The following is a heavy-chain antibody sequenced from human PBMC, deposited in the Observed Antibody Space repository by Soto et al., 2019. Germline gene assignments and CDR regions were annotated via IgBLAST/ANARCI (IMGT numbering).Heavy chain of an antibody. V-gene: IGHV3-74*01. CDR2: TNSDGSTS. J-gene: IGHJ6*03. Sequence: EVQLVASGGGLVQPGGSLRLSCATSGFTFSNYWMYWVRQAPGKGLVWVSRTNSDGSTSSYADSVKGRFTISSDNAKTTLYLQMNSLRAEDTAVYYCARGDCVGGSCYSLAGSFYYYMDVWGKGTTVTVFS. D-gene: IGHD2-15*01. CDR1: GFTFSNYW. CDR3: ARGDCVGGSCYSLAGSFYYYMDV.